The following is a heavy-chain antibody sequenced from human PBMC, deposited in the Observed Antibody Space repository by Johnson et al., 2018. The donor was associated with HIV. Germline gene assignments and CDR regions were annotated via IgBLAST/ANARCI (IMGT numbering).Heavy chain of an antibody. D-gene: IGHD1-7*01. CDR2: ISYDGSNK. Sequence: QVQLVESGGGVVQPGRSLRLSCAASGFTFDDYTMHWVRQAPGKGLEWVAVISYDGSNKYYADSVKGRFTISRDNSKNTLYLQMNSLRAEDTAVYYCARDNWNYNAFDIWGQGTMVTVSS. CDR1: GFTFDDYT. V-gene: IGHV3-30*03. J-gene: IGHJ3*02. CDR3: ARDNWNYNAFDI.